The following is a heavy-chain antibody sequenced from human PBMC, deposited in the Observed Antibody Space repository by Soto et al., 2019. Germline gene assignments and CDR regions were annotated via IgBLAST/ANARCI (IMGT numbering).Heavy chain of an antibody. Sequence: QVQLVESGGGVVQPGRSLRLSCAASGFTFSSYGMHWVRQAPGKGLEWVAVIRYDGTNKYYAESVKGRFTISRDNSKNTLYLQMSSLRLDDTAVYYGARGIIAGPGRDYFDYWGQGTLVTVSS. CDR1: GFTFSSYG. CDR2: IRYDGTNK. V-gene: IGHV3-33*01. CDR3: ARGIIAGPGRDYFDY. J-gene: IGHJ4*02. D-gene: IGHD6-13*01.